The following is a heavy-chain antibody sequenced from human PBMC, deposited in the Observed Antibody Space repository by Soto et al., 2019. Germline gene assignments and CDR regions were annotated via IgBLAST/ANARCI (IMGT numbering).Heavy chain of an antibody. J-gene: IGHJ4*02. CDR3: ARANIGVAGSLDY. CDR1: GGSFSGYY. CDR2: INHSGST. Sequence: PSETLSLTCAVYGGSFSGYYWSWIRQPPGKGLEWIGEINHSGSTNYNPSLKSRVTISVDTSKSQFSLKLSSVTAADTAVYYCARANIGVAGSLDYWGQGSLVTVSS. V-gene: IGHV4-34*01. D-gene: IGHD6-19*01.